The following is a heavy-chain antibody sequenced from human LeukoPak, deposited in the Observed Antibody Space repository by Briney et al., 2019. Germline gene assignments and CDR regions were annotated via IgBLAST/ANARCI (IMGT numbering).Heavy chain of an antibody. Sequence: PGGSLRLSCAASGFTVSSNYITWVRQAPGQGLEWVAVIYFGGTTYYADSVKGRFTISRDNSKNTVYLQMNSLRGEDTAVYYCARGDGVYVYWGQGTLVTVSS. D-gene: IGHD5/OR15-5a*01. CDR2: IYFGGTT. CDR3: ARGDGVYVY. V-gene: IGHV3-53*01. CDR1: GFTVSSNY. J-gene: IGHJ4*02.